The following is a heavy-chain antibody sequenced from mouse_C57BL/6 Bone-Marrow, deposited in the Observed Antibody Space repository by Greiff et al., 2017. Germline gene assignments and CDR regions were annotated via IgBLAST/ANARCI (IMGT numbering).Heavy chain of an antibody. CDR1: GFNFKDYY. D-gene: IGHD1-1*01. CDR3: ARGGYGSSYDCDY. CDR2: IDPEDGGT. Sequence: EVQLQQSGAELVKPGASVKLSCTASGFNFKDYYMHWVKQRPEQGLEWIGRIDPEDGGTKYAPKFQGKATLTADTSSNTAYMQLSSLTSEDTAVYYCARGGYGSSYDCDYWGQGTTLTVSS. V-gene: IGHV14-2*01. J-gene: IGHJ2*01.